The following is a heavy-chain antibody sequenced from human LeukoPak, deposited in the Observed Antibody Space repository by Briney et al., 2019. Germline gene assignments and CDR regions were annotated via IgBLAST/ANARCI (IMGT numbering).Heavy chain of an antibody. V-gene: IGHV3-30-3*01. J-gene: IGHJ4*02. D-gene: IGHD2-2*01. CDR1: GFTFSSYA. CDR3: ARDPDIVVVPAARGPLGYFDY. Sequence: PGGSLRLSCAASGFTFSSYAMHWVRQAPGKGLEWVAVISYDGSNKYYADSVKGRFTISRDNSKNTLYLQMNSLRAEDTAVYYCARDPDIVVVPAARGPLGYFDYWGQGTLVTVSS. CDR2: ISYDGSNK.